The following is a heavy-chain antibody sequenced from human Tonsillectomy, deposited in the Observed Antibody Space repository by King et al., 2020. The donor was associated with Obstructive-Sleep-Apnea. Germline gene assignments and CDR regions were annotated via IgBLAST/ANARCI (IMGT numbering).Heavy chain of an antibody. D-gene: IGHD3-22*01. CDR3: AREAPYYYDSSGYDY. CDR2: INPSGGST. Sequence: QLVQSGAEVKKPGASVKVSCKASGYTFTSYYMHWVRQAPGQGLEWMGIINPSGGSTSYSHKFQGRVTMTRDTSTSTVYMELRSLRSEDTAVYYCAREAPYYYDSSGYDYWGQGTLVTVSS. V-gene: IGHV1-46*01. J-gene: IGHJ4*02. CDR1: GYTFTSYY.